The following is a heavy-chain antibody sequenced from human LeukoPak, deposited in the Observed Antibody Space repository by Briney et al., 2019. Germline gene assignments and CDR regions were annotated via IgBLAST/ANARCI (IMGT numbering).Heavy chain of an antibody. J-gene: IGHJ4*02. V-gene: IGHV3-23*01. CDR2: ISGSGGST. CDR1: GCTFSSYA. CDR3: AKGSSSWYVGRNDY. Sequence: GGSLRLSCAASGCTFSSYAMSWVRQAPGKGLEWVSAISGSGGSTYYADSVKGRFTISRDNSKNTLYLQMNSLRAEDTAVYYCAKGSSSWYVGRNDYWGQGTLVTVSS. D-gene: IGHD6-13*01.